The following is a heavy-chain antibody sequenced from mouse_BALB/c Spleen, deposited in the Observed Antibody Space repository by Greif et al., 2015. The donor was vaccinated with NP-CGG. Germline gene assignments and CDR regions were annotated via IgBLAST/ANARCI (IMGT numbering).Heavy chain of an antibody. CDR2: IYPGDGDT. J-gene: IGHJ4*01. Sequence: VKVVESGHELVKPGASVKISCKASGYAFSSSWMNWVKQRPGQGLEWIGRIYPGDGDTNYNGKFKGKATLTADKSPSTAYMQLSSLTSVDSAVYFCAREGGNYAMDYWGRGTSVPVSS. CDR1: GYAFSSSW. V-gene: IGHV1-82*01. CDR3: AREGGNYAMDY.